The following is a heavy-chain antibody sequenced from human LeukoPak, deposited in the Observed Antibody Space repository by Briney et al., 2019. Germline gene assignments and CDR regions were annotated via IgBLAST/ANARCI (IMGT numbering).Heavy chain of an antibody. CDR3: TRGLVV. Sequence: GGSPRLSCGASGFTFSTYEMNWVRQAPGKGLEWVSDISSGGGTTMFYADSVKGRFTISRDNAKNSLYLQMNSLRVEDTAVYYCTRGLVVWGQGTLVTVSS. V-gene: IGHV3-48*03. D-gene: IGHD2-2*01. J-gene: IGHJ4*02. CDR1: GFTFSTYE. CDR2: ISSGGGTTM.